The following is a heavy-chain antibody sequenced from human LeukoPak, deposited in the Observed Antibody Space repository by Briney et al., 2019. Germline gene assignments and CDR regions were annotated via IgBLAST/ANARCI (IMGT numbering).Heavy chain of an antibody. CDR1: GFTFSSYD. D-gene: IGHD2-2*01. J-gene: IGHJ3*02. V-gene: IGHV3-13*01. CDR3: ARSVGEVPAAIGAFDI. CDR2: IGTAGDT. Sequence: PGGSLRLSCAASGFTFSSYDMHWVRQATGKGLEWVSAIGTAGDTYYPGSVKGRFTISRENAKNSLYLQMNSLRAGVTAVYYCARSVGEVPAAIGAFDIWGQGTMVTVSS.